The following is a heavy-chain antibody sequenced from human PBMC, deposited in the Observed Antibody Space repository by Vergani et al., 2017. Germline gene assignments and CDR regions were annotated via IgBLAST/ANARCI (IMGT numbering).Heavy chain of an antibody. CDR3: AKYLRDSTDGLPDS. CDR1: GFTFSTFT. CDR2: ISSSGDYI. Sequence: EVQLVESGGGLVKPGGSLRLSCAASGFTFSTFTMNWVRQAPGKGLEWVSSISSSGDYIQYADSVKGRFTISRDNAKNSLSLQMNSLRVEDTALYYCAKYLRDSTDGLPDSWGPGTLVIVSS. J-gene: IGHJ4*02. V-gene: IGHV3-21*01. D-gene: IGHD2-21*02.